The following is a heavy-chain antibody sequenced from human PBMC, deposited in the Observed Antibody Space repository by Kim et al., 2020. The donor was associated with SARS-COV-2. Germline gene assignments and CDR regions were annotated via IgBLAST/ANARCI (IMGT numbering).Heavy chain of an antibody. V-gene: IGHV3-23*01. CDR1: GFTFSSYA. Sequence: GGSLRLSCAASGFTFSSYAMSWVRQAPGKGLEWVSAISGSGGSTYYADSVKGRFTISRDNSKNTLYLQMNSLRAEDTAVYYCAKGKGVLSQYNGFDPWGQGTLVTVSS. CDR2: ISGSGGST. CDR3: AKGKGVLSQYNGFDP. D-gene: IGHD3-10*01. J-gene: IGHJ5*02.